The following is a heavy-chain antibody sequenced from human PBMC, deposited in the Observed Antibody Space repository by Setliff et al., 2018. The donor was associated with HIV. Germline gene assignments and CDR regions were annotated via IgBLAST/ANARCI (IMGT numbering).Heavy chain of an antibody. CDR1: GYTFTDYF. CDR3: AREYDVLSGSYISAFDI. Sequence: ASVKVSCKASGYTFTDYFIHWVRQAPGQGLEWVGRINPSNGATDFGQKFQGWITMTRDTSSGTAYLEVNRLTSDDTAVYYCAREYDVLSGSYISAFDIWGQGTRVTVSS. D-gene: IGHD3-3*01. V-gene: IGHV1-2*04. J-gene: IGHJ3*02. CDR2: INPSNGAT.